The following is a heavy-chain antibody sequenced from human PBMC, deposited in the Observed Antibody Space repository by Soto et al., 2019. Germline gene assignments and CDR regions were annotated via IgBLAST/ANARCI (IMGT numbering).Heavy chain of an antibody. CDR1: GYTFTSYG. CDR3: ARDWPNSSRYGYFDY. CDR2: ISAYNGNT. V-gene: IGHV1-18*01. D-gene: IGHD3-22*01. Sequence: ASVKVSCKASGYTFTSYGISWVRQAPGQGLEWMGWISAYNGNTNYAQKLQGRVTMTTDTSTSTAYMELRSLRSDDTAVYYCARDWPNSSRYGYFDYWGQGTLVTVSS. J-gene: IGHJ4*02.